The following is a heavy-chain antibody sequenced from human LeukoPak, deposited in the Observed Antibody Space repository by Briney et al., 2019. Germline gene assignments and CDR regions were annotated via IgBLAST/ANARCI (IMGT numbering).Heavy chain of an antibody. J-gene: IGHJ6*02. CDR3: VRVPAAPMYYYYGMDV. CDR2: VYYSGST. CDR1: GGSISSSSYY. D-gene: IGHD2-2*01. V-gene: IGHV4-39*01. Sequence: SETLSLTCTVSGGSISSSSYYWGWIRQPPGKGLEWNGSVYYSGSTYYNPSLKSRVTISVDTSKNQFSLKLRSVTAADTAVYYCVRVPAAPMYYYYGMDVWGQGTTVAVSS.